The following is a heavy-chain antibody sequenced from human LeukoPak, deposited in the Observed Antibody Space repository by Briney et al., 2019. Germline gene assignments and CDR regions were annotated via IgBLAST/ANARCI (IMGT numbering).Heavy chain of an antibody. D-gene: IGHD6-13*01. J-gene: IGHJ3*02. CDR2: IYSGGTT. CDR3: ARGGDSSSWYGAFDI. Sequence: PGGSLRLSCAASGFTVSSNYMSWVRQAPGKGLEWVSVIYSGGTTYYADSVKGRFTISRDNFKNTLYLQMNSLRAEDTAVYYCARGGDSSSWYGAFDIWGQGTMVTVSS. CDR1: GFTVSSNY. V-gene: IGHV3-53*01.